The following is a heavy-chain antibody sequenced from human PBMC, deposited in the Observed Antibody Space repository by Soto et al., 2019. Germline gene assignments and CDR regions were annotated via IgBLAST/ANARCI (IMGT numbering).Heavy chain of an antibody. CDR1: GYIFTSYW. D-gene: IGHD3-22*01. Sequence: GESLKISCKCSGYIFTSYWIGWGRHIPGKGLEWMGMIYPVYSDTRYSPSFQGQVTISADKSISTAYLQWSSLKAWDTAMYYCARTKYYDSSGYPDYWGQEPLVTVSS. CDR3: ARTKYYDSSGYPDY. CDR2: IYPVYSDT. J-gene: IGHJ4*02. V-gene: IGHV5-51*01.